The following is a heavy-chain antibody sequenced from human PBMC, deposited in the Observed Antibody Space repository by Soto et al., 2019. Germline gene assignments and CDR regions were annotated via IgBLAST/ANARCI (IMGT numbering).Heavy chain of an antibody. CDR3: AREKTGYCSSTSCPGDRDGMDV. J-gene: IGHJ6*02. V-gene: IGHV1-69*13. CDR1: GGTFSSYA. CDR2: IIPIFGTA. Sequence: SVKVSCKASGGTFSSYAISWVRQAPGQGLEWMGGIIPIFGTANYAQKFQGRVTITADESTSTAYMELSSLRSEDTAVYYCAREKTGYCSSTSCPGDRDGMDVWGQGTTVTVSS. D-gene: IGHD2-2*01.